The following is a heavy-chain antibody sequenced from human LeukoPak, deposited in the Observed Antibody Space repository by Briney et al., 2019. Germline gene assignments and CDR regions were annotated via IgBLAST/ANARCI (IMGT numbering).Heavy chain of an antibody. V-gene: IGHV4-59*08. CDR3: ARHGHNHFYDY. CDR2: IYYTGST. CDR1: GGSISSYY. D-gene: IGHD1-1*01. J-gene: IGHJ4*02. Sequence: SETLSLTCTVSGGSISSYYWSWIRQPPGKGLEWMGYIYYTGSTNYNPSLKSRVTISVGTSNNQFSLQLYTLADADTAVYFCARHGHNHFYDYWGQGTLVTVSS.